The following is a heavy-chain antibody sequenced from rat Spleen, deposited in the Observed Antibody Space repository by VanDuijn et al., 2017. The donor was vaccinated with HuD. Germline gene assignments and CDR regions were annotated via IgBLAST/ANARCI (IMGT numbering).Heavy chain of an antibody. Sequence: QVQLKESGPGLVQPSQTLSLTCTVSGFSLTSYHVSWVRQPPGKGLEWIGAISSGGTPYYNSTLKSRLSISRDTSKSQLFLKMNSLQTEDTAMYFCARGWERFAYWGQGTLVTVSS. D-gene: IGHD5-1*01. J-gene: IGHJ3*01. CDR3: ARGWERFAY. CDR2: ISSGGTP. CDR1: GFSLTSYH. V-gene: IGHV2S12*01.